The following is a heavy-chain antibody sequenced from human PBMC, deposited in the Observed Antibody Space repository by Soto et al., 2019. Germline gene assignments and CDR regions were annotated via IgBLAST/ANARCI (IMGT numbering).Heavy chain of an antibody. CDR3: AHRTTTVTWWFDP. J-gene: IGHJ5*02. CDR1: GFSLTTSGVG. CDR2: IYWDNDN. Sequence: QITLKESGPTLVKPTQTLTLTCTFPGFSLTTSGVGVGWIRQPPGQALECLALIYWDNDNRYSPSLSSRPTITKHTSKNQVVLTLNNMYPADTATYVCAHRTTTVTWWFDPWGHRNLVTVSS. D-gene: IGHD4-17*01. V-gene: IGHV2-5*02.